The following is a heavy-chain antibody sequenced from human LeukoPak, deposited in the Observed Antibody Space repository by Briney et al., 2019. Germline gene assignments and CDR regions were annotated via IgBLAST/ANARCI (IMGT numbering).Heavy chain of an antibody. CDR2: IYYSGST. J-gene: IGHJ4*02. D-gene: IGHD2-21*01. Sequence: SETLSLTCTVSGGSISSSSYYWGWIRQPPGKGLEWIGSIYYSGSTYYNPSLKSRVTISVDTSKNQFSLKLSSVTAADTAVYYCARGRVVGHFDYWGQGTLVTVSS. V-gene: IGHV4-39*07. CDR3: ARGRVVGHFDY. CDR1: GGSISSSSYY.